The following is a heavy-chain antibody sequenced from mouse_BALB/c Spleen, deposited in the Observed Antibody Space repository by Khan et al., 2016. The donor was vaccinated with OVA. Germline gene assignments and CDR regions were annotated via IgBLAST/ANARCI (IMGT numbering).Heavy chain of an antibody. CDR1: GYTFTSYW. CDR3: ARENYYGRSCYAMDY. Sequence: DLVKPGTSVKLYCKASGYTFTSYWINWIKQRPGQGLEWIGRICPGSSNTYYNEMFKGKAALTVDTSSSTAYIQLSSLSSEDSAVYFGARENYYGRSCYAMDYWGQGTSVTVSS. D-gene: IGHD1-1*01. CDR2: ICPGSSNT. V-gene: IGHV1S41*01. J-gene: IGHJ4*01.